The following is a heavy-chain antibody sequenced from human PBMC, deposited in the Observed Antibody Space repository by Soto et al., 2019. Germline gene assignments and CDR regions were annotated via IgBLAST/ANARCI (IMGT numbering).Heavy chain of an antibody. J-gene: IGHJ4*02. CDR1: GGSISSNIYY. D-gene: IGHD6-19*01. V-gene: IGHV4-39*01. CDR3: ARLPLHIAVAVGTFDY. CDR2: IYYSGST. Sequence: SETLSLTCTVSGGSISSNIYYWGWIRQPPGKGLEGIGSIYYSGSTYYNPSLKSRVTISVDTSKHQFSLKLSSVTAADTAVYYCARLPLHIAVAVGTFDYWGKGTLVTVSS.